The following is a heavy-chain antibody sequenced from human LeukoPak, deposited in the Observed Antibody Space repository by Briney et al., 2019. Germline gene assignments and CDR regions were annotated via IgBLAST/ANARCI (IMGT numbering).Heavy chain of an antibody. CDR3: ARLSDGYNYVGFRGY. J-gene: IGHJ4*02. V-gene: IGHV3-48*03. CDR1: GFTFSSYE. D-gene: IGHD5-24*01. Sequence: GSLRLSCAASGFTFSSYEMNWVRQAPGKGLEWVSYISSSGSTIYYADSVKGRFTISRDNAKNSLYLQMNSLRAEDTAVYYCARLSDGYNYVGFRGYWGQGTLVTVSS. CDR2: ISSSGSTI.